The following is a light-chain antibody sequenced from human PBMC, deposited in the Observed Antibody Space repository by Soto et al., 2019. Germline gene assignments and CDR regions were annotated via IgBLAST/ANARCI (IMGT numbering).Light chain of an antibody. CDR1: QSVTSTY. V-gene: IGKV3-20*01. CDR3: QQYVSPPIT. CDR2: GAS. J-gene: IGKJ5*01. Sequence: EILLTQSPGTLSLSPGERATLSCRASQSVTSTYLGWYQQKPGQAPSLLIYGASSRATGIPDRFSGSGSGTDFTLTISRLEPEDFAVYYCQQYVSPPITFGQGTRLEIK.